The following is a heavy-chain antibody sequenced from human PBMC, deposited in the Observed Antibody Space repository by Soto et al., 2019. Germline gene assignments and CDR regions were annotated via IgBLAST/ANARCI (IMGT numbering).Heavy chain of an antibody. CDR1: GGSISDNAYY. CDR2: IYHRGSV. V-gene: IGHV4-39*01. D-gene: IGHD5-12*01. J-gene: IGHJ4*02. Sequence: QLQESGPGLVKPSETLSLTCIVSGGSISDNAYYWAWIRQPPGEGLVWIGTIYHRGSVYYNPSRKILVKMYVDTSKILLYKWLTDLSAEDMSVYHCVRHPSFGYRSASGDPHFDSWGQGTQVTVSS. CDR3: VRHPSFGYRSASGDPHFDS.